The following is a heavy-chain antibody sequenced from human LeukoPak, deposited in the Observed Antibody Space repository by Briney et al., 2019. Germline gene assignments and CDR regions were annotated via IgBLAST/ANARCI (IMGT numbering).Heavy chain of an antibody. Sequence: SVKVSCKASGGTFSSYTISWVRQAPGQGLEWMGGIIPIFGTANYAQKFQGRVTITTDESTSTAYMELSSLRSEDTAVYYCARVIKGNYYDSSGYYDYWGQGTLVTVSS. J-gene: IGHJ4*02. CDR3: ARVIKGNYYDSSGYYDY. V-gene: IGHV1-69*05. D-gene: IGHD3-22*01. CDR1: GGTFSSYT. CDR2: IIPIFGTA.